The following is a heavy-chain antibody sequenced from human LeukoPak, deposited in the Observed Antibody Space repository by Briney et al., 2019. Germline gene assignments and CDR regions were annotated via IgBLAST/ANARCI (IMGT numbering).Heavy chain of an antibody. J-gene: IGHJ4*02. D-gene: IGHD6-13*01. CDR3: ARDRAAAAGIRQGTFYY. Sequence: GGSLRLSCAASGFTFSSYGMHWVRQAPGKGLEWVAVIWYDGSNKYYADSVKGRFTISRDNSKNRLYLQMNSLRAGDTAVYYCARDRAAAAGIRQGTFYYWGQGTLVTVSS. CDR1: GFTFSSYG. V-gene: IGHV3-33*01. CDR2: IWYDGSNK.